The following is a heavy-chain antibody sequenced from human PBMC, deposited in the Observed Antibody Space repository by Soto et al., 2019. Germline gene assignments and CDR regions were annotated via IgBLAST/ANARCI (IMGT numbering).Heavy chain of an antibody. Sequence: SETLSLTCAVYGGSFSGYYWSWIRQPPGKGLEWIGEINHSGSTNYNPSLKSRVTISVDTSKNQFSLKLSSVTAADTAVYYCARGVGYSTTPSRRYDYPPAVGYYYYYMDVWGKGTTVTVSS. CDR1: GGSFSGYY. D-gene: IGHD2-2*01. CDR2: INHSGST. CDR3: ARGVGYSTTPSRRYDYPPAVGYYYYYMDV. J-gene: IGHJ6*03. V-gene: IGHV4-34*01.